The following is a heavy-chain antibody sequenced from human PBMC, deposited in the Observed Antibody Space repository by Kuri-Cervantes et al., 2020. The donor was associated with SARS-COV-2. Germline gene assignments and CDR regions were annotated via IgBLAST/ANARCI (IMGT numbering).Heavy chain of an antibody. J-gene: IGHJ5*02. V-gene: IGHV1-8*02. CDR1: GYTFTGYY. CDR2: MNPNSGNT. Sequence: ASVKVSCKASGYTFTGYYMHWVRQAPGQGLEWMGWMNPNSGNTGYAQKFQGRVTMTRNTSISTAYMELSSLRSEDTAVYYCARARQGSSWYPYWFDPWGQGTLVTVSS. CDR3: ARARQGSSWYPYWFDP. D-gene: IGHD6-13*01.